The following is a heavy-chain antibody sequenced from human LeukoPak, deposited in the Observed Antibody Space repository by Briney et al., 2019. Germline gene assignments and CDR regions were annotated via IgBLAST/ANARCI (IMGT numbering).Heavy chain of an antibody. V-gene: IGHV1-2*02. CDR2: INPNSGGT. D-gene: IGHD2-15*01. CDR3: ARDRCSGGSCYSGVMGV. CDR1: GYTFTGYY. Sequence: ASVKISCKASGYTFTGYYMHWVRQAPGQGLEWMGWINPNSGGTNYAQKFQGRVTMTRDTSISTAYMELSRLRFDDTAVYYCARDRCSGGSCYSGVMGVGGKGTTVIVSS. J-gene: IGHJ6*03.